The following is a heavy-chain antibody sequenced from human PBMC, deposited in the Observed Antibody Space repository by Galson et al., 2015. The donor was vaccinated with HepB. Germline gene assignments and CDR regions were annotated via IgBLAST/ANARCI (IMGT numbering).Heavy chain of an antibody. CDR2: IDWDDDK. V-gene: IGHV2-70*04. CDR1: GFSHSTTEMR. J-gene: IGHJ2*01. D-gene: IGHD6-19*01. CDR3: ARSGYSSGWYPWYFDV. Sequence: ALVKPTQTLTLTCTFSGFSHSTTEMRVSWIRQPPGKALEWLARIDWDDDKFYSTSLKTRLTISKDTSKNQVVLTMTNMDPVDTATYYCARSGYSSGWYPWYFDVWGRGTLVTVSS.